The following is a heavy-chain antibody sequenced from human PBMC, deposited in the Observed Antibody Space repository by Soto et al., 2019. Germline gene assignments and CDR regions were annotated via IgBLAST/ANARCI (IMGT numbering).Heavy chain of an antibody. CDR1: GYSFTSYW. CDR3: ARHIRGQLLFVEFDP. Sequence: PGESLKISCKGSGYSFTSYWIGWVRQMPRKGLEWMGIIYPGDSDTRYSPSFQGHVTISADKSISTAYLQWSSLKASDTAMYYCARHIRGQLLFVEFDPWGQGTLVTVSS. V-gene: IGHV5-51*01. J-gene: IGHJ5*02. D-gene: IGHD3-10*01. CDR2: IYPGDSDT.